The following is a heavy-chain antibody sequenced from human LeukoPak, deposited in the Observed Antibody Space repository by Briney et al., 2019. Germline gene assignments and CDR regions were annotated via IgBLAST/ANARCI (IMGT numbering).Heavy chain of an antibody. D-gene: IGHD2-2*01. Sequence: SQTLSLTCTVSGGSISSGSYYWGWIRQPPGKGLAWIGTIYSSGSTYYNPSLKSRVTISVDTSKNQFSLKLSSVTAADTAVYYCARRYCPSTSCYGWFDPWGQGTLVTVSS. CDR1: GGSISSGSYY. J-gene: IGHJ5*02. CDR3: ARRYCPSTSCYGWFDP. CDR2: IYSSGST. V-gene: IGHV4-39*07.